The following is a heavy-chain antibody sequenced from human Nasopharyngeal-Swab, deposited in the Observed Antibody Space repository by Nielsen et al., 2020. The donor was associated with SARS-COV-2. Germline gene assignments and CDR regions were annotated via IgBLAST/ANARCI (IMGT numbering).Heavy chain of an antibody. J-gene: IGHJ4*02. Sequence: GESLKISCAASGFTFTSYAMHWVRQAPGKGLEWVAVISYDGSSSYCADSVKGRFIISRDNSKNTLYLRMNSLRAEDTAVYYCARGNGSYYLYIWDNWGQGTLVTVSS. D-gene: IGHD1-26*01. CDR2: ISYDGSSS. CDR1: GFTFTSYA. CDR3: ARGNGSYYLYIWDN. V-gene: IGHV3-30*04.